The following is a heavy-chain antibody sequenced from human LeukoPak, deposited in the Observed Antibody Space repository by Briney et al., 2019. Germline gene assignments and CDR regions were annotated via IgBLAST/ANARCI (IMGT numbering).Heavy chain of an antibody. D-gene: IGHD2/OR15-2a*01. CDR3: TTVTHFYL. V-gene: IGHV3-15*06. J-gene: IGHJ4*02. Sequence: GGSLRLSCEVSGFTFSTAWLSWVRQAPGKGLEWVGRIQRDGTTYHAAPVKDRFTISRDVSKDTLYLQMNNLKTEDTAIYYCTTVTHFYLGGQGTLVTVSS. CDR2: IQRDGTT. CDR1: GFTFSTAW.